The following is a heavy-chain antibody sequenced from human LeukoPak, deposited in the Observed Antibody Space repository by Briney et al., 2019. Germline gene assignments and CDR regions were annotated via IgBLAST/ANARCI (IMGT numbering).Heavy chain of an antibody. CDR1: GFTFSSYA. V-gene: IGHV3-74*01. J-gene: IGHJ3*02. CDR2: IKSDGSST. D-gene: IGHD6-6*01. CDR3: ARRSAARDAFDI. Sequence: GGSLRLSCAASGFTFSSYAMSWVRQAPGKGLVWVSRIKSDGSSTSYADSVKGRFTISRDNAKNTLYLQMNSLRAEDTAVYYCARRSAARDAFDIWGQGTMVTGSS.